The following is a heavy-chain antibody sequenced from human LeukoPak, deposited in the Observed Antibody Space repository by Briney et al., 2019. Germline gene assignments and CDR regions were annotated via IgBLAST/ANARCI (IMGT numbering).Heavy chain of an antibody. D-gene: IGHD2-21*02. Sequence: PSETLSLTCAVSGYSISSGYYWGWIRQPPGKGLEWIGSIYHSGSTYYNPSLKSRVTISVDTSKNQFSLKLSSVTAADTAVYYCAKVYRSGVTGSNTHWGQGTLVTVSS. CDR2: IYHSGST. CDR3: AKVYRSGVTGSNTH. CDR1: GYSISSGYY. V-gene: IGHV4-38-2*01. J-gene: IGHJ4*02.